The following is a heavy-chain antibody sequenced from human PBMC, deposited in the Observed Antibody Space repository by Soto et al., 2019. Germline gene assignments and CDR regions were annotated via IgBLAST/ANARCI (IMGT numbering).Heavy chain of an antibody. CDR1: GFSRSTGRLA. V-gene: IGHV2-5*02. D-gene: IGHD5-12*01. Sequence: QIPLKESCPTLVKPTQTLTLTCSLSGFSRSTGRLAVGWIREPPGKSLEWLALIYWDDDKRYSPSLKSRLTLTKDTSKNVVVLTMTNSDPVETATFYYAHDLEATNFDDLGQGSLLTVAS. CDR3: AHDLEATNFDD. CDR2: IYWDDDK. J-gene: IGHJ4*02.